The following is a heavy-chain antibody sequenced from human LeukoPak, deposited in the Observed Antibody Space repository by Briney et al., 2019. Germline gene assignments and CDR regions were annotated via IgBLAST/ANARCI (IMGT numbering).Heavy chain of an antibody. CDR3: ARDSVQLNFDY. D-gene: IGHD5/OR15-5a*01. V-gene: IGHV3-30*03. Sequence: GRSLRLSCAASGFTFSSYGMHWVRQAPGKGLEWVAVISYDGSNKYYADSVKGRFTISRDNAKNSLHLQMNSLRAEDTAVYYCARDSVQLNFDYWGQGTLVTVSS. CDR1: GFTFSSYG. J-gene: IGHJ4*02. CDR2: ISYDGSNK.